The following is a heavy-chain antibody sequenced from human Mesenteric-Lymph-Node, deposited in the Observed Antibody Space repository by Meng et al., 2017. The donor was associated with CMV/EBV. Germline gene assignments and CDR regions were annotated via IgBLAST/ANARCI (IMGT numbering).Heavy chain of an antibody. CDR2: ISNSGTNI. CDR3: ARDDSYGAIHYHYYGMDV. D-gene: IGHD5-18*01. Sequence: GGSLRLSCAASGFSFSSYEMNWVRQAPGKGLEWVSYISNSGTNIFYADSVKGRFTISRDNAKNSLYLQMDSLRVEDTAIYYCARDDSYGAIHYHYYGMDVWGQGTTVTVSS. J-gene: IGHJ6*02. CDR1: GFSFSSYE. V-gene: IGHV3-48*03.